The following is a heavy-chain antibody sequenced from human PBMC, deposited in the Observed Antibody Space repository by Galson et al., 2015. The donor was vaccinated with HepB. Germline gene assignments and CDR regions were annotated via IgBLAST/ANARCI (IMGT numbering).Heavy chain of an antibody. V-gene: IGHV4-39*01. J-gene: IGHJ6*02. CDR1: GGSISTSLYY. Sequence: ETLSLTCAVSGGSISTSLYYWGWIRQPPGKGLEWIGSIYYTGSTYYNPSLKSRVTMYVDTSENQFSLSLSSVTAADTAVYFCASHINYYCYGMDVWGQGTTVTVSS. CDR2: IYYTGST. CDR3: ASHINYYCYGMDV.